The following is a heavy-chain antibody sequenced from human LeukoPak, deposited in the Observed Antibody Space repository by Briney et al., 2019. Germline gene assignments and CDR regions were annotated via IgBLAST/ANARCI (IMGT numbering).Heavy chain of an antibody. CDR1: GFSLSTSGMC. Sequence: SGPALVKPTQTLTLTCTFSGFSLSTSGMCVSWIRQPPGKALEWLARIDWDDDKYYSTSLKTRLTISKDTSKKQVVLTMTNMDHVDTATYYCARTHYYGSSLDYWGQGTLVTVSS. CDR3: ARTHYYGSSLDY. CDR2: IDWDDDK. V-gene: IGHV2-70*11. D-gene: IGHD6-6*01. J-gene: IGHJ4*02.